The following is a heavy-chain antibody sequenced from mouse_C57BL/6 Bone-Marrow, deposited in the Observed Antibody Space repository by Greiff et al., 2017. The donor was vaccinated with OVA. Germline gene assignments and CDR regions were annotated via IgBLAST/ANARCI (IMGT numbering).Heavy chain of an antibody. V-gene: IGHV1-15*01. Sequence: QVQLQQSGAELVRPGASVTLSCKASGYTFTDYEMHWVKQTPVHSLEWIGAIDPDTGGTAYNQKFKGKATLTADNSSSTAYMELRSLTSEDSAVYYYTRGYRNYYTMDYGGRGNAVTVTS. D-gene: IGHD2-1*01. CDR1: GYTFTDYE. CDR2: IDPDTGGT. J-gene: IGHJ4*01. CDR3: TRGYRNYYTMDY.